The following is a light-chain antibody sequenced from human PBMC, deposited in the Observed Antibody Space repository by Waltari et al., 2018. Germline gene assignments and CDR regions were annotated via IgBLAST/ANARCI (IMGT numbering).Light chain of an antibody. CDR3: SSFSQISMNYV. CDR2: DVS. V-gene: IGLV2-14*03. J-gene: IGLJ1*01. Sequence: QHQPGKAPKFSIYDVSYRLSEVAHLFSGSKSGITASLTISGLQAEDEADYYCSSFSQISMNYVFGTGTKVTVL.